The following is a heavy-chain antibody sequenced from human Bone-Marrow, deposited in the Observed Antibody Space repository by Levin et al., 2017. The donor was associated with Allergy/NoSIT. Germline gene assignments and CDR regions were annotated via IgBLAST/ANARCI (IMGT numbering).Heavy chain of an antibody. Sequence: GGSLSLSCAASGFTFSRHWMSWVRQAPGKGLEWVASIREDGSQKQYVGSVRGRFSISRDNAKNSLYFEMNSLRDEDTAVYYCVRDGSSSWEEMLDYWGQGTLVTVSS. D-gene: IGHD6-6*01. J-gene: IGHJ4*02. V-gene: IGHV3-7*01. CDR3: VRDGSSSWEEMLDY. CDR2: IREDGSQK. CDR1: GFTFSRHW.